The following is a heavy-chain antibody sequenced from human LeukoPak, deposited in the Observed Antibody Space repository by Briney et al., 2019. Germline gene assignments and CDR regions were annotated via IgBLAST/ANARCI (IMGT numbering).Heavy chain of an antibody. Sequence: GGSLRLSCAASGFTFSSYSMNWVRQAPGKGLEWVSYISSSSSTIYYADSVKGRFTISRDNAKNSLYLQMNSLRAEDTAVYYCARVYDIFLYGMDVWGQGTTVTVSS. CDR1: GFTFSSYS. D-gene: IGHD3-9*01. V-gene: IGHV3-48*04. J-gene: IGHJ6*02. CDR3: ARVYDIFLYGMDV. CDR2: ISSSSSTI.